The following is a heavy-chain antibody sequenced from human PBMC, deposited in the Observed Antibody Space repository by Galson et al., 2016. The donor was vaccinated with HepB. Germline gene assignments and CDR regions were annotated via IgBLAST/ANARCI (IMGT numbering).Heavy chain of an antibody. CDR3: TRRRASDGKGDTVDN. Sequence: SLRLSCAVSGLTFSGVSMDWVRRASGKGLEWVGRIRTKANNYATVYAESVKGRFSISRDDSKNTAYLQMDSLKTEDTAVYYCTRRRASDGKGDTVDNWGQGTLVTVSS. CDR2: IRTKANNYAT. CDR1: GLTFSGVS. V-gene: IGHV3-73*01. D-gene: IGHD1-26*01. J-gene: IGHJ4*02.